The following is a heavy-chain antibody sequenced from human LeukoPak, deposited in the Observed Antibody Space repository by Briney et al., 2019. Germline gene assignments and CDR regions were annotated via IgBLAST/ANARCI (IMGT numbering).Heavy chain of an antibody. D-gene: IGHD6-19*01. CDR1: GGSISSYY. Sequence: SETLSLTCTVSGGSISSYYWSWIRQPPGKGLEWIGYIYYSGSTNYNPSLKSRVTISVDTSKNQFSLKLSSVTAAATAVYYCAKDVSGWFALVYWGQGTLVTVSS. CDR3: AKDVSGWFALVY. J-gene: IGHJ4*02. CDR2: IYYSGST. V-gene: IGHV4-59*01.